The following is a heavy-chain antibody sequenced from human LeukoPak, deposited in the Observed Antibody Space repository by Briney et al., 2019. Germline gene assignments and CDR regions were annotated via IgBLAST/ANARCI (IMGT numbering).Heavy chain of an antibody. CDR1: GFTFSSYW. Sequence: GGSLRLFCAASGFTFSSYWMSWVRQAPGEGREWVANIKQDGSEKYYEDSVKGRFTISRDNAKNSLYLQMNSLRAEDTAVYYCARLDGYSYGFIDNWFDPWGQGTLVTVSS. V-gene: IGHV3-7*01. CDR3: ARLDGYSYGFIDNWFDP. D-gene: IGHD5-18*01. CDR2: IKQDGSEK. J-gene: IGHJ5*02.